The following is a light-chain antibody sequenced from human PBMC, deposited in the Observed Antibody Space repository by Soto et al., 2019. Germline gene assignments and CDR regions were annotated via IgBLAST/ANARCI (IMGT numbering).Light chain of an antibody. CDR2: YDS. Sequence: SYELAQPPSVSVALGKTARITCGGNNIGSKSVHWYQQKPGQAPVVVIYYDSDRPSGIPERFSGSNSGNTATLTISRVESGDEADYYCQVWDSTSDHRVFGGGTQLTVL. J-gene: IGLJ7*01. CDR1: NIGSKS. V-gene: IGLV3-21*04. CDR3: QVWDSTSDHRV.